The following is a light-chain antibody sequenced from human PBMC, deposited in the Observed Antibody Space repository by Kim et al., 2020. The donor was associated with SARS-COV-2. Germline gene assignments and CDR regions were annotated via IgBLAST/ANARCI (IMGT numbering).Light chain of an antibody. V-gene: IGLV3-21*04. CDR3: QVWDSTSNHVV. CDR2: YDS. Sequence: SYELTQPPSVSVAPGKTASITCGGNNIGSKSVHWYQQRPGQAPVLVIYYDSDRPSGIPERFSGSNSGNTATLTISRVEAGDEADYYCQVWDSTSNHVVFGGRNQLTVL. J-gene: IGLJ2*01. CDR1: NIGSKS.